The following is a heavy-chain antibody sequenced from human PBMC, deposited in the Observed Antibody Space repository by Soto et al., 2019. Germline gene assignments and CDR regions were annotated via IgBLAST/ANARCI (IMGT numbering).Heavy chain of an antibody. D-gene: IGHD4-4*01. CDR1: GFTLSSYA. CDR3: PRDSKNRQAGMDV. CDR2: ISVIGDHT. V-gene: IGHV3-21*01. J-gene: IGHJ6*02. Sequence: GGSLRLSCVASGFTLSSYAFNWVRQAPGKGLEWVSSISVIGDHTFYADSVKGRFTISRDNAKNSLFLELTSLRADDTAVYFCPRDSKNRQAGMDVWGPGTTVTVSS.